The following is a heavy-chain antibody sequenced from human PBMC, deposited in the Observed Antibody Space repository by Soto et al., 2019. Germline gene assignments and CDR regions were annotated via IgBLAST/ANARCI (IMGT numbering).Heavy chain of an antibody. V-gene: IGHV4-34*01. J-gene: IGHJ2*01. CDR2: INHRGST. Sequence: QVQLQQWGAGLLKPSETLSLSCAVSGGSFSGYYWSWIRQPPGKGLEWIGEINHRGSTNYNASLKSRVTISILTSNNRFSLKLNSVTAADTAVYYCARANIWTGYYVVYFDLWRRGTLVTVSS. CDR3: ARANIWTGYYVVYFDL. D-gene: IGHD3-9*01. CDR1: GGSFSGYY.